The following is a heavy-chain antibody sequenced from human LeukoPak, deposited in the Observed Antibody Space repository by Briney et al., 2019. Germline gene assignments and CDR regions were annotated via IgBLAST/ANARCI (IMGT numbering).Heavy chain of an antibody. Sequence: PSETLSLACTVSGGSITSYYWSWIRQPAGKGLEWIGRIYTSGSTNYNPSLKSRVTMSVDTSKNQFSLKLSSVTAADTAVYYCAREREYDFWSGLFDYWGQGSLVTVSS. CDR3: AREREYDFWSGLFDY. J-gene: IGHJ4*02. D-gene: IGHD3-3*01. V-gene: IGHV4-4*07. CDR1: GGSITSYY. CDR2: IYTSGST.